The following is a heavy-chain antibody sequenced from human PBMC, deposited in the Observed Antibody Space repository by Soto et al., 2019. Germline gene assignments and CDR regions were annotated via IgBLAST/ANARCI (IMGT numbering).Heavy chain of an antibody. CDR1: GFTFSSYW. D-gene: IGHD3-3*01. V-gene: IGHV3-74*01. CDR2: INSDGSST. J-gene: IGHJ4*02. Sequence: GGSLRLSCAASGFTFSSYWMHWVRQAPGKGLVWVSRINSDGSSTSYADSVKGRFTISRDNAKNTLYLQMNSLRAEDTAVYYCAREGYDFWSGYRNLDYWGQGTLVTVSS. CDR3: AREGYDFWSGYRNLDY.